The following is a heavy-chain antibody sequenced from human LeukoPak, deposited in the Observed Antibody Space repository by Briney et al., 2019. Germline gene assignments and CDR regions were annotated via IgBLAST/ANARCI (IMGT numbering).Heavy chain of an antibody. D-gene: IGHD3-10*01. J-gene: IGHJ4*02. V-gene: IGHV1-8*01. CDR1: GYTFTSYD. CDR3: ARGKRGSGSYPDDY. Sequence: ASVKVSCKASGYTFTSYDINWVRLATGQGLEWMGWMNPNSGNTGYAQKFQGRVTMTRNTSISTAYMELSSLRSEDTAVYYCARGKRGSGSYPDDYWGQGTLVTVSS. CDR2: MNPNSGNT.